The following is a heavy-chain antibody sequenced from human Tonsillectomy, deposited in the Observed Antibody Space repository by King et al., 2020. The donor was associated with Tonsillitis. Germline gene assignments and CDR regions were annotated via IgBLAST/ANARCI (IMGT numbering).Heavy chain of an antibody. CDR3: VDYYMDV. CDR1: GVTFSSYG. Sequence: VQLVESGGGVVQPVRSLRLSCAASGVTFSSYGMHWVRQAPGKGLEWVAVILYDGSNKYYADSVKGRFTISRDNSKNTLYLQMNSLRAEDTAVYHCVDYYMDVWGKGTTVTVSS. V-gene: IGHV3-33*08. CDR2: ILYDGSNK. J-gene: IGHJ6*03.